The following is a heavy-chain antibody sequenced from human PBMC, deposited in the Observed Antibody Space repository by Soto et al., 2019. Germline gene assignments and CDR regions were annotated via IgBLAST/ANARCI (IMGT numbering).Heavy chain of an antibody. CDR2: MNPNSGKT. CDR3: PTKNNVYRLDV. V-gene: IGHV1-8*01. CDR1: GYTFTSYD. Sequence: QVQLVQSGAEVKKPGASVKVSCKASGYTFTSYDINWVRQATGQGLEWIGWMNPNSGKTGYAQKFQGGVTMSKNNSTSTEYMELSSLRADDKAVSYCPTKNNVYRLDVWGQGTSVSVSS. D-gene: IGHD1-1*01. J-gene: IGHJ6*02.